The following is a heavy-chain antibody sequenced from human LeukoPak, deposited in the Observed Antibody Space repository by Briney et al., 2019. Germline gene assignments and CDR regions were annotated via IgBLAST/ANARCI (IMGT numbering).Heavy chain of an antibody. V-gene: IGHV1-2*02. CDR2: INPNSGDT. CDR3: AREGYCSSTSCYPLYYYMDV. CDR1: GYTFTGYY. D-gene: IGHD2-2*01. J-gene: IGHJ6*03. Sequence: ASVKVSCKASGYTFTGYYMHWVRQAPGQGLEWMGWINPNSGDTNSAQKFRGRVTLTRDTSISTAYMELNRLTTDDTAVYYCAREGYCSSTSCYPLYYYMDVWGKGTTVTVSS.